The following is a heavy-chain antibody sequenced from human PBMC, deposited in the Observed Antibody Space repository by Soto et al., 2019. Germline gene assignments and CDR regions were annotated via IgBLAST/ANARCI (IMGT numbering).Heavy chain of an antibody. CDR3: GRALDSSTYYFFDF. CDR1: GFSSSDHY. J-gene: IGHJ4*02. Sequence: GGSLRLSCAASGFSSSDHYMDWVRQAPGKGLEWVGRTRNKVKSYTTEYAASVKGRFTISKDELKNSRYLEMNSLRTEDTAVYFCGRALDSSTYYFFDFWGQGTLVTVSS. CDR2: TRNKVKSYTT. V-gene: IGHV3-72*01. D-gene: IGHD3-10*01.